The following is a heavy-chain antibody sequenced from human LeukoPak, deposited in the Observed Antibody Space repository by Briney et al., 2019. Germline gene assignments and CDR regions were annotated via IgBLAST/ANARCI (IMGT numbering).Heavy chain of an antibody. CDR1: GGSISTYY. J-gene: IGHJ6*03. D-gene: IGHD3-22*01. CDR3: ARVRYYDSSGNYYYYYYYMDV. V-gene: IGHV4-59*01. Sequence: SETLSLTCTVSGGSISTYYWSWIRQPPGKGLEWIGYIYYTGSTSYNPSLKSRVTMSLDASKNQFSLELNSVTPADTAVYYCARVRYYDSSGNYYYYYYYMDVWGKGTTVTVSS. CDR2: IYYTGST.